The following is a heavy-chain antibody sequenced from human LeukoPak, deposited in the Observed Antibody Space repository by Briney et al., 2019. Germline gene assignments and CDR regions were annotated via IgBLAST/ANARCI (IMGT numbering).Heavy chain of an antibody. D-gene: IGHD6-19*01. CDR3: ARGDSGDWSFDP. Sequence: GGSLRLSCAASGFTFSSYAMSWVRQAPGKGLEWVSAISGSGDSTYYADSVKGRFTISRDNAKNSLYLQMNSLRVEDTAVYFCARGDSGDWSFDPWDQGTLVTVSS. CDR1: GFTFSSYA. J-gene: IGHJ5*02. V-gene: IGHV3-23*01. CDR2: ISGSGDST.